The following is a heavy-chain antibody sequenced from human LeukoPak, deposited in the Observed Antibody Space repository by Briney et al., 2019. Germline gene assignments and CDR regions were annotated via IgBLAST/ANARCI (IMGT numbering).Heavy chain of an antibody. Sequence: GGSLRLSCAASGFTFSSYGMNWVRQAPGKGLEWVSTISGSGGATYYADSVKGRFTISRDNYRNTLYLQMNSLRAEDTAVYYCAKKSALIVIMTSFDYWGQGTLVTVSS. V-gene: IGHV3-23*01. J-gene: IGHJ4*02. CDR2: ISGSGGAT. CDR1: GFTFSSYG. CDR3: AKKSALIVIMTSFDY. D-gene: IGHD3-16*01.